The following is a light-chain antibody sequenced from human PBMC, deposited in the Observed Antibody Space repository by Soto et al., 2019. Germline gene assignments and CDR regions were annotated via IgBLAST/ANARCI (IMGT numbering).Light chain of an antibody. J-gene: IGKJ1*01. Sequence: DIVLTQSPGSLSLSPGERATLSCRASQSVDSSFFAWYQQKPGQAPRLLIYGASKRATGTPDRFSGSGSGTAFTLTITRLEPEDFAVYYCQQYVSSVTFGQGTKVQI. V-gene: IGKV3-20*01. CDR1: QSVDSSF. CDR2: GAS. CDR3: QQYVSSVT.